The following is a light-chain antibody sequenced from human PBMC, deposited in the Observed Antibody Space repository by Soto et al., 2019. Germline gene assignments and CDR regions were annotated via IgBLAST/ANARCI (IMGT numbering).Light chain of an antibody. CDR2: KAS. Sequence: DIQMTQSPSTLSASVGDRVTITCRASQSISSWLAWYQQKPGKAPKVLIYKASSLESGVPSRFSGSGSGTEFTLTISSLQPDDFATYYCQQYNRFSTFGQGTKVDIK. J-gene: IGKJ1*01. CDR1: QSISSW. V-gene: IGKV1-5*03. CDR3: QQYNRFST.